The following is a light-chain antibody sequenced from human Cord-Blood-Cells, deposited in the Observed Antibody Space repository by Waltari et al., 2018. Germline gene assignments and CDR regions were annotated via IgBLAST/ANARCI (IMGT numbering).Light chain of an antibody. J-gene: IGLJ3*02. CDR3: AAWDDSLSGWV. Sequence: QSVLTQPPSASGTPRQRVTISCSASSSNIGSTYLYWYQQPPGTSPKLLIYRNNQRPSGVPDRFSGSKSGTSASLAISGLRSEDEADYYCAAWDDSLSGWVFGGGTKLTVL. V-gene: IGLV1-47*01. CDR1: SSNIGSTY. CDR2: RNN.